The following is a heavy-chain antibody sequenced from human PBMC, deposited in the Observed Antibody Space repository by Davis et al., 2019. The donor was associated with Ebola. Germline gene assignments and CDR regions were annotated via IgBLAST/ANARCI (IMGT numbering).Heavy chain of an antibody. CDR2: INHSGST. V-gene: IGHV4-34*01. Sequence: MPGGSLSPSCAVYGGSFSGYYWSWIRQPPGKGLEWIGDINHSGSTNYNPSLKSRVTISVDTSKNQFSLKLSSVTAADTAVYYCARTRVVAATSFYYDYYGMDVWGQGTTVTVSS. CDR1: GGSFSGYY. D-gene: IGHD2-15*01. J-gene: IGHJ6*02. CDR3: ARTRVVAATSFYYDYYGMDV.